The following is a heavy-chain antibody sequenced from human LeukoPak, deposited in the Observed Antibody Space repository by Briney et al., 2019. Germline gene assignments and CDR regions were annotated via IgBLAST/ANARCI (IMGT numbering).Heavy chain of an antibody. V-gene: IGHV3-7*05. CDR2: IKQDGSEE. D-gene: IGHD3-22*01. CDR1: GFTFRNYW. CDR3: ARVRSYYDSPNYYYYGMDV. Sequence: GGSLRLSCATSGFTFRNYWMSWVRQAPGKGLEWVANIKQDGSEEYYVDSVKGRFTISRDNAKNSLYLQMSSLRAEDTAVYYCARVRSYYDSPNYYYYGMDVWGQGTTVIVSS. J-gene: IGHJ6*02.